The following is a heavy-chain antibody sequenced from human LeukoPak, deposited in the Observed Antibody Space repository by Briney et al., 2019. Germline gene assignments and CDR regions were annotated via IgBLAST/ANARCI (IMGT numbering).Heavy chain of an antibody. V-gene: IGHV3-43D*03. D-gene: IGHD6-6*01. CDR1: GFTFYDYA. CDR3: AKDLEYSSSSGATDY. Sequence: GALRLSCAASGFTFYDYAMRWVRHAPGKGLEGVSLISWDGGSTYYADSVKGRFNIFRENSKNSVYVQMNSQRAEDTALYYCAKDLEYSSSSGATDYWGQGTLVTVSS. CDR2: ISWDGGST. J-gene: IGHJ4*02.